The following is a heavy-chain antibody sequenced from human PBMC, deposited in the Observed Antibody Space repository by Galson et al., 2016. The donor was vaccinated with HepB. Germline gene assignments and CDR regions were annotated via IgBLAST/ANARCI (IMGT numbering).Heavy chain of an antibody. CDR2: ITRSGDAT. D-gene: IGHD2-8*02. CDR3: ARTSYRECTGTRCVNFRYYYYYMDV. J-gene: IGHJ6*03. CDR1: GFSFSNSG. Sequence: SLRLSCAASGFSFSNSGMSWVRQAPGRGLEWVSGITRSGDATHYADFVKGRFTISRDNSMNTLYLQMSSLTADDTAVYFCARTSYRECTGTRCVNFRYYYYYMDVWGKGTTVTVSS. V-gene: IGHV3-23*01.